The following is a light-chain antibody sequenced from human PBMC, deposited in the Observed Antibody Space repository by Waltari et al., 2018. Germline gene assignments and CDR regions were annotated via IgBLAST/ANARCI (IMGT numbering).Light chain of an antibody. CDR3: SSYAGTNNPYV. CDR2: EVS. CDR1: SSDAGGYHY. Sequence: QSALTPPPSASGSPGQSVTISCPGTSSDAGGYHYVSWYQQHPGKAPKLMIYEVSKRPSGVPDRFSGSKAGNTASLTVSGLQAEDEADYYCSSYAGTNNPYVFGTGTKVTVL. V-gene: IGLV2-8*01. J-gene: IGLJ1*01.